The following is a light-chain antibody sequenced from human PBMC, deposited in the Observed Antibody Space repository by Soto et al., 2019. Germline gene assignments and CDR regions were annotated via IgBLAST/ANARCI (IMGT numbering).Light chain of an antibody. V-gene: IGLV2-14*01. CDR3: SSYAFSSTLVV. CDR2: EVN. J-gene: IGLJ3*02. Sequence: QSALTQPASVSGSPGQSITISFTGTNSDVGGYNFVSWYQQHPGKAPRLMIFEVNNRPSGVSDRFSGTKSGNTASLTISGLQAEDEADYYCSSYAFSSTLVVFGGGTKLTVL. CDR1: NSDVGGYNF.